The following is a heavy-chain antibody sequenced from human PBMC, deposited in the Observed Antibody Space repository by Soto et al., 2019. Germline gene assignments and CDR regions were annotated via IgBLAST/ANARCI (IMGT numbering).Heavy chain of an antibody. V-gene: IGHV3-30-3*01. Sequence: GGSLRLSCAASGFTFSSYAMHWVRQAPGKGLEWVAVISYDGSNKYYADSVKGRFIISKDNSKNTLYLQMNSLRAEDTAVYYCARVGIIFISSRCYGHFVFWGTGTLVTVSS. J-gene: IGHJ4*02. CDR1: GFTFSSYA. CDR2: ISYDGSNK. D-gene: IGHD2-2*01. CDR3: ARVGIIFISSRCYGHFVF.